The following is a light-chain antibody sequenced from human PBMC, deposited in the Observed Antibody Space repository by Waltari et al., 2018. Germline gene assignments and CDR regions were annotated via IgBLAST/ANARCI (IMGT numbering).Light chain of an antibody. J-gene: IGLJ2*01. Sequence: SYDLPHPPSVSVSPGQTASITCSGDNLGNTYACWYQQKPGQSPVLVISQDNRRPSRIPGRFAGYNAGNTATLTSGGTQAMDEAVNFCQAWDSITVVFGGGTKLTGL. V-gene: IGLV3-1*01. CDR2: QDN. CDR1: NLGNTY. CDR3: QAWDSITVV.